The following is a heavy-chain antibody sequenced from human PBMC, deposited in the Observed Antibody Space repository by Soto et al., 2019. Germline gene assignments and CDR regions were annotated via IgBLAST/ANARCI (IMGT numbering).Heavy chain of an antibody. J-gene: IGHJ4*02. CDR2: IDWDDDK. D-gene: IGHD6-13*01. CDR1: GFSLSTSGMC. V-gene: IGHV2-70*11. Sequence: SGPTLVNPTQTLTLTCTFSGFSLSTSGMCVSWIRQPPGKALEWLARIDWDDDKYYSTSLKTRLTISKDTSKNQVVLTMTNMDPVDTATYYCARIQAAADPTHSTYFDYWGQGTLVTVSS. CDR3: ARIQAAADPTHSTYFDY.